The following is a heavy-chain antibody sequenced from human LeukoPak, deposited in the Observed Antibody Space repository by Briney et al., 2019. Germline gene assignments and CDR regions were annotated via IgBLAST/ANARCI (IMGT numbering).Heavy chain of an antibody. CDR2: IIPIFGTA. V-gene: IGHV1-69*05. D-gene: IGHD1-1*01. CDR1: GGTFSSYA. CDR3: VIMSHTVVPTARIYYYMDI. J-gene: IGHJ6*03. Sequence: ASVKVSCKASGGTFSSYAISWVRQAPGQGLEWMGRIIPIFGTANYAQKFQGRVTITTDESTSTAYMELSSLRSEDTAVYYCVIMSHTVVPTARIYYYMDIWGTGTTVIVSS.